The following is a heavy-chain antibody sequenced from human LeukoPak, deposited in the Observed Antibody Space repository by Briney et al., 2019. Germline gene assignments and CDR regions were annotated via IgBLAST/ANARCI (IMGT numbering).Heavy chain of an antibody. CDR2: ISSSGSTI. CDR3: ARDRHYYDSSGYYPYFDY. Sequence: GGSLRLSCAASGLTFSSYEMNWVRQAPGKGLEWVSYISSSGSTIYYADSVKGRFTISRDNAKNSLYLQMNSLRAEDTAVYYCARDRHYYDSSGYYPYFDYWGQGTLVTVSS. D-gene: IGHD3-22*01. J-gene: IGHJ4*02. CDR1: GLTFSSYE. V-gene: IGHV3-48*03.